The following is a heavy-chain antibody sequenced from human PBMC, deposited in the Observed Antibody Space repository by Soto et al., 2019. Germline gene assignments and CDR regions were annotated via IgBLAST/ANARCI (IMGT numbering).Heavy chain of an antibody. CDR2: INHSGST. J-gene: IGHJ5*02. CDR3: ARALWGPAGHINWFDP. V-gene: IGHV4-39*07. Sequence: PSETLSLTCTVSGDSITSNSYFWAWIRQPPGTGLEWIGEINHSGSTNYNPSLKSRVTISVDTSKNQFSLKLSSVTAADTAVYYCARALWGPAGHINWFDPWGQGTLVTVSS. D-gene: IGHD2-2*01. CDR1: GDSITSNSYF.